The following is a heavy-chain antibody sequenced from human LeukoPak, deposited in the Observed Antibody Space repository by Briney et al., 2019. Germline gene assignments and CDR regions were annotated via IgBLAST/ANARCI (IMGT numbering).Heavy chain of an antibody. V-gene: IGHV3-74*01. CDR2: INSDGSSA. CDR1: GFTFSSYW. CDR3: AREPSAYSSYDY. Sequence: GGSLRLSCAASGFTFSSYWMHWVRQAPGEGLVWVSRINSDGSSASYASSVKGRFTVSRDNAKNTLYLQMNSLRAEDTAVYYCAREPSAYSSYDYWGQGTLVTVSS. D-gene: IGHD4-4*01. J-gene: IGHJ4*02.